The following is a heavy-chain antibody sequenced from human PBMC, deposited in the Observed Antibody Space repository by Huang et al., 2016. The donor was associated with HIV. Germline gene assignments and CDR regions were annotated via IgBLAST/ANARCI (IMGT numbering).Heavy chain of an antibody. CDR1: GGTFSRFA. V-gene: IGHV1-69*13. CDR2: IIPMVGTA. D-gene: IGHD3-22*01. J-gene: IGHJ4*02. Sequence: QVQLVQSGAEVKKPGSSVKVSCKTSGGTFSRFAISWVRQAPGKGLEWRGGIIPMVGTANYAQNVQGRVTITADESTRTADMELTSLKSEDTAVYYCATGDYWNTSGLLDYWGQGALVTVSS. CDR3: ATGDYWNTSGLLDY.